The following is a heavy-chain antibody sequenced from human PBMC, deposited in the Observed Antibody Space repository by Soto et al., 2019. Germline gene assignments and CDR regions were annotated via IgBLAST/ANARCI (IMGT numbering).Heavy chain of an antibody. D-gene: IGHD5-12*01. CDR2: ISSSGSDT. V-gene: IGHV3-11*05. CDR1: GFTFSDYY. CDR3: ARSLRGYSGYSGY. J-gene: IGHJ4*02. Sequence: QVQLVESGGGLVKPGGCLRLSCAASGFTFSDYYMSWIRQAPGKGLEWVSYISSSGSDTNYAASVKGRFTVSRDDAKNSLYLQMNSLRAEDTAVYYCARSLRGYSGYSGYWGQGTLVTVSS.